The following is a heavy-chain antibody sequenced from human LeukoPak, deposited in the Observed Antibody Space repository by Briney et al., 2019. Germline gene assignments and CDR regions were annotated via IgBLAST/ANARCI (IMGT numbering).Heavy chain of an antibody. CDR1: GGSISSYY. D-gene: IGHD2-2*02. J-gene: IGHJ5*02. Sequence: SETLSLTCTVSGGSISSYYWSWIRQPPGKGLEWIGYIYYSGSTNYNPSLKSRVTISVDTSKNQFSLKLSSVTAADTAVYYCARHVVVVPAAIGGPFDPWGQGTLVTVSS. CDR2: IYYSGST. CDR3: ARHVVVVPAAIGGPFDP. V-gene: IGHV4-59*08.